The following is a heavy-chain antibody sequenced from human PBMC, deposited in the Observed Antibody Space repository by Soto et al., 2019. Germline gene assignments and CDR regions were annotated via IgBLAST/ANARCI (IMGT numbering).Heavy chain of an antibody. CDR1: GGTFSSYA. J-gene: IGHJ4*02. CDR3: ARVRADYYYSLGGGDY. CDR2: IIPIFGTA. V-gene: IGHV1-69*01. D-gene: IGHD3-22*01. Sequence: QVQLVQSGAEVKKPGSSVKVSCKASGGTFSSYAISWVRQAPGQGLEWMGGIIPIFGTANYGQKFQGRVTITADESTSTAYMELSSLRSEDTAGYYCARVRADYYYSLGGGDYWGQGTLVTVSS.